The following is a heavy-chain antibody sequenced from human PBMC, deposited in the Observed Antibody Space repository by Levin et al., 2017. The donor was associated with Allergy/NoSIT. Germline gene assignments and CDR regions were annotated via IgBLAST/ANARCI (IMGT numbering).Heavy chain of an antibody. CDR1: GFTFSSYS. D-gene: IGHD1-26*01. Sequence: GESLKISCAASGFTFSSYSMNWVRQAPGKGLEWVSFISSSSSYIYYADSLNGRFTISRDNAKNSLYLQMNSLRAEDTAVYYCARDREDSDAFDIWGQGTMVTVSS. CDR3: ARDREDSDAFDI. J-gene: IGHJ3*02. CDR2: ISSSSSYI. V-gene: IGHV3-21*01.